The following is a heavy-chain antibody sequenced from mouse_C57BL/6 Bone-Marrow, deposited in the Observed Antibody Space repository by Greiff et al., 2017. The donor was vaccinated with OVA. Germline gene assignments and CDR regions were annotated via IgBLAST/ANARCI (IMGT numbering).Heavy chain of an antibody. J-gene: IGHJ1*03. V-gene: IGHV10-1*01. Sequence: EVMLVESGGGLVQPKGSLKLSCAASGFSFNTYAMNWVRQAPGKGLEWVARIRSKSNNYATYYADSVKDRFTISRDDSESMLYLQMNNLKTEDTAMYYCVRQAHDWYFDVWGTGTTVTVSS. CDR2: IRSKSNNYAT. CDR3: VRQAHDWYFDV. CDR1: GFSFNTYA. D-gene: IGHD3-1*01.